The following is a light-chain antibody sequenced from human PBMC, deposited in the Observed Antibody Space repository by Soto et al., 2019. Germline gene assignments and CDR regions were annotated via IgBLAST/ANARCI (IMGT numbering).Light chain of an antibody. CDR2: GAS. J-gene: IGKJ4*01. Sequence: EIVMTQSPATLSVSPGERVTLSCRASQSVSSNLAWYQQKPGQAPRLLIHGASTRATGIPARFRGSGSGTEFTLTISSLKSQDSAVYYCQQYNNWPPTFGGRTKVEIK. V-gene: IGKV3-15*01. CDR3: QQYNNWPPT. CDR1: QSVSSN.